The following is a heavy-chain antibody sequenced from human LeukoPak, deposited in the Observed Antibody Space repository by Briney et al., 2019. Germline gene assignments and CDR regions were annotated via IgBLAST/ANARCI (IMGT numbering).Heavy chain of an antibody. CDR2: ISYDGSNK. J-gene: IGHJ4*02. CDR1: GFTFSSYG. D-gene: IGHD3-10*01. CDR3: AKDGSTYYLDY. Sequence: PGGSLRLSCAASGFTFSSYGMHWVRQAPGKGLEWVAVISYDGSNKYYADSVKGRSTISRDNSKNTLYLHMNSLRADDTAVYYCAKDGSTYYLDYWGQGTLVTVSS. V-gene: IGHV3-30*18.